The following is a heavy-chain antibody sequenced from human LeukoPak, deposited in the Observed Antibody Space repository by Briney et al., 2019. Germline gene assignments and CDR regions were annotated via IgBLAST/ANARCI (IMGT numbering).Heavy chain of an antibody. CDR2: IYSSGST. J-gene: IGHJ4*02. Sequence: SETLSLTCTVSGGSISSYYWSWTRQPPGKGLEWIGYIYSSGSTNYNPSLRSRVTLSIDTSKNQFSLKLSSVTPADTAVYYCARDVYCGGDCSYFDSWGQGTLVTVSS. CDR3: ARDVYCGGDCSYFDS. D-gene: IGHD2-21*02. CDR1: GGSISSYY. V-gene: IGHV4-59*01.